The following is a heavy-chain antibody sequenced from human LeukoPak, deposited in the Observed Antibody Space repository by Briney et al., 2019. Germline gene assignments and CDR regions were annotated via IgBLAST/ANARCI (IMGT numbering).Heavy chain of an antibody. CDR2: ISSSSSYI. Sequence: PGGSLRLSCAASGFTFSSYSMNWVRQAPGKGLEWVSSISSSSSYIYYADSVKGRFTISRDNAKNSLYLQMNSLRAEDTAVYYCARGPSYYDYVWGSYRYTSPDYWGQGTLVTVSS. D-gene: IGHD3-16*02. V-gene: IGHV3-21*01. CDR3: ARGPSYYDYVWGSYRYTSPDY. J-gene: IGHJ4*02. CDR1: GFTFSSYS.